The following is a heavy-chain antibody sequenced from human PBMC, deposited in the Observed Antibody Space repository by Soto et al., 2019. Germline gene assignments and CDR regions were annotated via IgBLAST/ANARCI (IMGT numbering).Heavy chain of an antibody. D-gene: IGHD3-16*01. J-gene: IGHJ4*02. CDR3: ARHFYDYLDY. Sequence: GESLKISCKGSGYSFSNYCIAWVRQMPGKGLEWMGIIYPGDSDTRYSPSFQGQVTISVDKSISTAYLQWSSLKASDTAIYYCARHFYDYLDYWGQGILVTVSS. CDR1: GYSFSNYC. V-gene: IGHV5-51*01. CDR2: IYPGDSDT.